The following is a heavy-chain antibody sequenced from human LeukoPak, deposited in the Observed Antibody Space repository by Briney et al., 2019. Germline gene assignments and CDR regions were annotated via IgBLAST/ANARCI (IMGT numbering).Heavy chain of an antibody. V-gene: IGHV1-69*05. D-gene: IGHD2-2*01. CDR2: IIPIFGTA. CDR3: ARGLNCSSTSCYQGSWFDP. CDR1: GGTFSSYA. Sequence: SVTVSFKASGGTFSSYAISWVRQAPGQGLEWMGGIIPIFGTANYAQKFQGRVTITTDESTSTTYMELSSLRSEDTAVYYCARGLNCSSTSCYQGSWFDPWGQGTLVTVSS. J-gene: IGHJ5*02.